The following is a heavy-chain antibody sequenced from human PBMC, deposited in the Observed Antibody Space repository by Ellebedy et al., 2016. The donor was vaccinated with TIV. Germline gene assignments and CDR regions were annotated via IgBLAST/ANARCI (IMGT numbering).Heavy chain of an antibody. V-gene: IGHV4-38-2*02. CDR2: IYHSGST. J-gene: IGHJ5*02. CDR1: GYSISSGYY. D-gene: IGHD6-25*01. CDR3: ARDRGAASFDP. Sequence: MPGGSLRLSCTVSGYSISSGYYWGWIRQPPGKGLDWIGSIYHSGSTYYNPSLKSRVTISVDTSKNQFFLTLSFVTAADTAVYYCARDRGAASFDPWGQGTLVTVSS.